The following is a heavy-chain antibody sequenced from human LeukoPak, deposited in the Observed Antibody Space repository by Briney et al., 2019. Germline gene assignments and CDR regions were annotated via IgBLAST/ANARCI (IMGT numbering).Heavy chain of an antibody. Sequence: SQTLSLTCTVSGGSISSGGYYWTWIRQHPGKGLEWIGYIYYSGSTYYNPSLKSRVTISVDTSKNQFSLRLSSVTPADTAVYYCALGYCGGGSCYAREYFQHWGQGTLVTVSS. CDR3: ALGYCGGGSCYAREYFQH. CDR1: GGSISSGGYY. V-gene: IGHV4-31*03. J-gene: IGHJ1*01. D-gene: IGHD2-15*01. CDR2: IYYSGST.